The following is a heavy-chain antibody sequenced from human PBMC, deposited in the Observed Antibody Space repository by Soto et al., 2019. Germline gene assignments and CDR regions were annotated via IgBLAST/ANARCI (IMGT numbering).Heavy chain of an antibody. J-gene: IGHJ4*02. V-gene: IGHV1-18*01. CDR1: GYTFTNYG. D-gene: IGHD3-16*01. CDR3: ARVYRVPHRLRSRLSVCDY. Sequence: ASVKVSCKASGYTFTNYGLSWVRQAPGQGLEWMGWISAYHTNTNYAEKFPGRVTMTTDLSTSTVYMELRSLRSYDTAVYHCARVYRVPHRLRSRLSVCDYWGQRSLGSVSS. CDR2: ISAYHTNT.